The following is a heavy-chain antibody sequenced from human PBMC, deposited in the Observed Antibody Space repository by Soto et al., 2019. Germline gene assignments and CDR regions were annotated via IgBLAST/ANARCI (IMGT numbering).Heavy chain of an antibody. V-gene: IGHV3-48*01. J-gene: IGHJ3*02. CDR1: GFTFSSYS. Sequence: GGSLRLSCAASGFTFSSYSMNWVRQAPGKGLEWVSYISSSSSTIYYADSVKGRFTISRDNAKNSLYLQMNSLRAEDTAVYYCARVPRLDIVVVVAATPYCPVDDAFDIWGQGTMVTVSS. D-gene: IGHD2-15*01. CDR2: ISSSSSTI. CDR3: ARVPRLDIVVVVAATPYCPVDDAFDI.